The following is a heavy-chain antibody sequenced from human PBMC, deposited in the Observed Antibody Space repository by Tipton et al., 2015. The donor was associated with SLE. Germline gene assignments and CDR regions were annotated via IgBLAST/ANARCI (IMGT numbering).Heavy chain of an antibody. CDR2: IYHSGST. J-gene: IGHJ4*02. CDR3: ARETMMGLSGIDY. V-gene: IGHV4-39*07. Sequence: TLSLTCTVSGGSISSSSYYWGWIRQPPGKGLEWIGSIYHSGSTYYNPSLKSRVTISVDTSKNQFSLKLSSVTAADTAVYYCARETMMGLSGIDYWGQGTLVTVSS. D-gene: IGHD3-22*01. CDR1: GGSISSSSYY.